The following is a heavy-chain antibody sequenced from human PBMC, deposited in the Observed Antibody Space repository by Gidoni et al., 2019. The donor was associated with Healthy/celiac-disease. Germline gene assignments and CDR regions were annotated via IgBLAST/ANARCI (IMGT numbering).Heavy chain of an antibody. CDR3: TRPGATVTTPAFDI. CDR2: IRSKANSYAT. CDR1: GFTFSGSA. D-gene: IGHD4-17*01. J-gene: IGHJ3*02. Sequence: EVQLVESGGGLVQPGGSLKLSCAASGFTFSGSAMPWVRQASGKGLEWVGRIRSKANSYATAYAASVKGRFTISRDDSKNTAYLQMNSLKTEDTAVYYCTRPGATVTTPAFDIWGQGTMVTVSS. V-gene: IGHV3-73*01.